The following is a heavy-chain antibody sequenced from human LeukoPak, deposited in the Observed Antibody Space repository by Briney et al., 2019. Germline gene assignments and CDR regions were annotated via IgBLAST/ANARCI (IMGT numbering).Heavy chain of an antibody. Sequence: GGSLRLSCAASGFTFDDYTMHWVRQAPGKGLEWVSLISWDGGSTYYADSVKGRFTISRDNSKNSLYLQMNSLRTEDTALYYCAKGGDTAMVDYYYYYMDVWGKGTTVTISS. CDR2: ISWDGGST. D-gene: IGHD5-18*01. J-gene: IGHJ6*03. CDR3: AKGGDTAMVDYYYYYMDV. CDR1: GFTFDDYT. V-gene: IGHV3-43*01.